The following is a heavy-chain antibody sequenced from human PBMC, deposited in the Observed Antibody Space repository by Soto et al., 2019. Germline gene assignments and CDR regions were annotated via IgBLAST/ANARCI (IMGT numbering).Heavy chain of an antibody. CDR1: GFTFSSYD. CDR3: ARATTDWGLVRYYDYGMDV. CDR2: FGTAGDT. J-gene: IGHJ6*02. Sequence: EVQLVESGGGLVQPGGSLRLSCAASGFTFSSYDMHWVRQATGKGLEWVSAFGTAGDTYYPGSVKGRFTLSTENAKNSLYLQMNSLRAEYTAVYYCARATTDWGLVRYYDYGMDVWGQGTTVTVSS. D-gene: IGHD6-6*01. V-gene: IGHV3-13*01.